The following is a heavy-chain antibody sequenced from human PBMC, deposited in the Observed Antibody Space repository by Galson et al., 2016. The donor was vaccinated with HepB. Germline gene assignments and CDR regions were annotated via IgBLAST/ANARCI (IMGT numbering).Heavy chain of an antibody. CDR2: INPKTGDT. CDR1: GNTFTNWH. J-gene: IGHJ5*01. V-gene: IGHV1-2*04. Sequence: SVKVSCKASGNTFTNWHIHWVRQAPGQGLEWMGAINPKTGDTNYAQKFEDWVTMTRDTSINTAYMDLTRLKPGDTATYYCAREFGYGRYCSGASCQSLTWFDSWGQGTRLTVS. CDR3: AREFGYGRYCSGASCQSLTWFDS. D-gene: IGHD2-15*01.